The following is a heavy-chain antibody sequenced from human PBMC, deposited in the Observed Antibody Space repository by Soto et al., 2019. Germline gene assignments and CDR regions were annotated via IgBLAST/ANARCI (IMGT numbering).Heavy chain of an antibody. CDR1: GYTFTGYY. J-gene: IGHJ4*02. CDR3: ARAYYDFWSGYYYYFDY. D-gene: IGHD3-3*01. CDR2: ISAYSGNT. Sequence: ASVKVSCKASGYTFTGYYMHWVRQAPGQGLEWMGWISAYSGNTNYAQKLQGRVNMTTDTSTSTAYMELRSLRSDDTAVYYCARAYYDFWSGYYYYFDYWGQGTLVTVSS. V-gene: IGHV1-18*04.